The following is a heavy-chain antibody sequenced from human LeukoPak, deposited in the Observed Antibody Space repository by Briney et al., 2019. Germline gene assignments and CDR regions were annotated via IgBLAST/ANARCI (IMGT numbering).Heavy chain of an antibody. CDR2: TYYRYQWYG. V-gene: IGHV6-1*01. Sequence: TLSLTHFISGDSVSSNSAAWRWIRQSPSRGLEWLGRTYYRYQWYGPYGMSARGRITVPPDTSRNQFSLQLNSRTPEDTAVYYCARYTTCWYFDTWGEGTLVSDCS. CDR3: ARYTTCWYFDT. CDR1: GDSVSSNSAA. J-gene: IGHJ4*02. D-gene: IGHD6-19*01.